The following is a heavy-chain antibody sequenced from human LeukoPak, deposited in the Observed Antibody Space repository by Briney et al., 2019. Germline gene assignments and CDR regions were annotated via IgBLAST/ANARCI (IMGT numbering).Heavy chain of an antibody. CDR1: GFTFSDYY. CDR2: ISGSGGST. Sequence: PGGSLRLSCAASGFTFSDYYMSWVRQAPGKGLEWVSAISGSGGSTYYADSVKGRFTISRDNSKNTLYLQMNSLRAEDTAVYYCAIRPGSLVVYWGQGTLVTVSS. D-gene: IGHD6-13*01. V-gene: IGHV3-23*01. CDR3: AIRPGSLVVY. J-gene: IGHJ4*02.